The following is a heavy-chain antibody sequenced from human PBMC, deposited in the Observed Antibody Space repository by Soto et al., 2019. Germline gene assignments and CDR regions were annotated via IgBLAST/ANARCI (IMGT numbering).Heavy chain of an antibody. D-gene: IGHD6-13*01. CDR3: AKAYSNSWPNDWFDP. CDR1: GFTFSSYA. J-gene: IGHJ5*02. CDR2: ITGSGAGS. V-gene: IGHV3-23*01. Sequence: PRGSLRLSCAASGFTFSSYAMNWVRQAPGKGLEWVSGITGSGAGSYYSDSVKGRFTISRDNSKNTLYLQMNSLRAEDTAVYYCAKAYSNSWPNDWFDPWGQGTLVTVSS.